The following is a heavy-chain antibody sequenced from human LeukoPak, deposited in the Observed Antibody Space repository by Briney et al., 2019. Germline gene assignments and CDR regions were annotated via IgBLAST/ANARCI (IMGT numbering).Heavy chain of an antibody. V-gene: IGHV4-59*01. D-gene: IGHD3-22*01. CDR1: GGSISSYY. CDR3: ASRSSGYYYFDAFVI. CDR2: IYYSGST. J-gene: IGHJ3*02. Sequence: SETLSLTCTVSGGSISSYYWSWIRQPPGKGLEWIGYIYYSGSTNYNPSLKSRVTISVDTSKNQFSLKLSSVTAADTAVYYCASRSSGYYYFDAFVIWGQGTMVTVSS.